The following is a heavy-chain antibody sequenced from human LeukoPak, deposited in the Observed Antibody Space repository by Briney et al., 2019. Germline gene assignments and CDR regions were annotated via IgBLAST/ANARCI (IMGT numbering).Heavy chain of an antibody. CDR2: INPKSGRT. J-gene: IGHJ4*02. CDR3: ARGRSGLAAAGTYDY. CDR1: GYTFTSSD. Sequence: ASVKVSCEASGYTFTSSDINGVRQATGQGLEWMGWINPKSGRTGYAKKFQARVSMTMNTSISTAYMEVSSLRFEDTAVYYCARGRSGLAAAGTYDYWGQGTLSTVSS. D-gene: IGHD6-13*01. V-gene: IGHV1-8*01.